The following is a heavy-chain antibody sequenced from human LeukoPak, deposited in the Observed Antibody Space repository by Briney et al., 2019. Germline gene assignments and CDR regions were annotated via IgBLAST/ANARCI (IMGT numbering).Heavy chain of an antibody. CDR3: TRYGDYFGNYYYYGMDV. V-gene: IGHV3-49*04. CDR1: GFTFGDYA. CDR2: IRSKAYGGTT. D-gene: IGHD4-17*01. Sequence: AGGSLRLSCTASGFTFGDYAMSWVRQAPGKGLEWVGFIRSKAYGGTTEYAASVKGKFTISRDDSKSIAYLQMNSLKTEDTAVYYCTRYGDYFGNYYYYGMDVWGQGTTVTVSS. J-gene: IGHJ6*02.